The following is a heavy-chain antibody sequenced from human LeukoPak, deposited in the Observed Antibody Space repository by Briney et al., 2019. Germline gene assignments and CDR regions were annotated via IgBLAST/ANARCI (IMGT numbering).Heavy chain of an antibody. CDR1: GGSISSYY. V-gene: IGHV4-59*01. J-gene: IGHJ5*01. Sequence: SQTLSLTCTVSGGSISSYYWSWIRQPPGKGLEWIGYIYYSGSTNYNPSLKSRVTISVDTSKNQFSLKLSSVTAADTAVYYCARAKVVTGYWFDPWGQGTLVTVSS. CDR3: ARAKVVTGYWFDP. CDR2: IYYSGST. D-gene: IGHD1-14*01.